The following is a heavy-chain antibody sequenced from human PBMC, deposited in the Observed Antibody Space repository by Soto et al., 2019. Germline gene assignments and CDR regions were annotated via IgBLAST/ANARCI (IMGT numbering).Heavy chain of an antibody. J-gene: IGHJ6*03. Sequence: GGSPRLSCAASGFTFSSYGMHWVRQAPGKGLEWVAVISYDGSNKYYADSVKGRFTISRDNSKNTLYLQMNSLRAEDTAVYYCAKDLAAQLVGYYYYMDVWGKGTTVTVSS. D-gene: IGHD6-6*01. CDR1: GFTFSSYG. CDR2: ISYDGSNK. CDR3: AKDLAAQLVGYYYYMDV. V-gene: IGHV3-30*18.